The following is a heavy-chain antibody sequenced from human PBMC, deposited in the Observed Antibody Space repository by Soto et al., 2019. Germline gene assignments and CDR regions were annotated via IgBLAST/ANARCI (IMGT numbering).Heavy chain of an antibody. Sequence: GASVKVSCKASGGTFGRYAISWVRRAPGQSLEWMGQINAGFGATDLAQMFQGRVTITADKSTTTVYMELSSLRSDDTAVYYCATDCSGGSCYGASGMDVWGKGTKVTVAS. J-gene: IGHJ6*04. CDR3: ATDCSGGSCYGASGMDV. V-gene: IGHV1-69*06. CDR2: INAGFGAT. D-gene: IGHD2-15*01. CDR1: GGTFGRYA.